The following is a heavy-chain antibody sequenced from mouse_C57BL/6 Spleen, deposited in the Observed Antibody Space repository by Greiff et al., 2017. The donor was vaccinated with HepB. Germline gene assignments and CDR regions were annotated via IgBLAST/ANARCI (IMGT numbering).Heavy chain of an antibody. CDR1: GFNIKDYY. V-gene: IGHV14-2*01. CDR2: IDPEGGET. Sequence: EVQLQQSGAELVKPGASVKLSCTASGFNIKDYYMHWVKQRTEQGLEWIGRIDPEGGETKYAPKFQGKATITADTSSNTAYLQLSSLTSEDTAVYYCARQDYGNYDGFAYWGQGTLVTVSA. CDR3: ARQDYGNYDGFAY. J-gene: IGHJ3*01. D-gene: IGHD2-1*01.